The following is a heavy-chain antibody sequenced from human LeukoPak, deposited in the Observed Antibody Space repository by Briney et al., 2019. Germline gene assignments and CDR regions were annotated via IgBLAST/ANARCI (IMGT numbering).Heavy chain of an antibody. CDR3: ARVSGSYSLYYYMDV. Sequence: GGSLRLSCAASGFTFSSYAMHWVRQAPGKGLEWVAVISYDRSNKYYADSVKGRFTISRDNSKNTLYLQMNRLRAEDTAVYYCARVSGSYSLYYYMDVWGKGTTVTVSS. CDR2: ISYDRSNK. CDR1: GFTFSSYA. V-gene: IGHV3-30*04. D-gene: IGHD1-26*01. J-gene: IGHJ6*03.